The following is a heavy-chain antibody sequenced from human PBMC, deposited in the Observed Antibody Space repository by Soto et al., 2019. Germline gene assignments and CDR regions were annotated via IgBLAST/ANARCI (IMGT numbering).Heavy chain of an antibody. CDR3: ARLMSVAGDY. D-gene: IGHD6-19*01. V-gene: IGHV4-59*13. J-gene: IGHJ4*02. CDR1: GASISSYY. CDR2: TYHRGTT. Sequence: PSETLSLTCTVSGASISSYYWSWIRQPPGKGLEWMGFTYHRGTTNYNPSLESRVTIVVDTSKNQFSLRLRSVTAADTAVYYCARLMSVAGDYWGQGTLVTVSS.